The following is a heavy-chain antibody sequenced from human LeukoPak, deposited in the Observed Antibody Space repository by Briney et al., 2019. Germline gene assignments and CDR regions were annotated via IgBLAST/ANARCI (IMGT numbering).Heavy chain of an antibody. Sequence: GGSLRLSCAASGFTFSSYAMSWVRQAPGKGLEWVSAISGSGGSTYYADSVKGRFTISRDNSKNTLYLQMNSLRAEDTAVYYCAKTMFFSLLSYGMDVWGQGTTVTVSS. CDR2: ISGSGGST. J-gene: IGHJ6*02. D-gene: IGHD2-15*01. CDR1: GFTFSSYA. V-gene: IGHV3-23*01. CDR3: AKTMFFSLLSYGMDV.